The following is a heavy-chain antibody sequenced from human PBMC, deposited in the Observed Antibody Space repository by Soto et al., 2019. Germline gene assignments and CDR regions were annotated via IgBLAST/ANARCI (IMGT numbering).Heavy chain of an antibody. J-gene: IGHJ4*02. CDR3: AREHDTSGYILKH. CDR2: LYTGGTT. Sequence: EVQLVESGGGLIQPGGSLRLSCAVSGFSVSSYYMTWVRQAPGKGLEWVSVLYTGGTTYYADSVKGRFTISRDSCKNTLYLQMNTLRSDDTAVYYCAREHDTSGYILKHWGQGTLVTVSS. D-gene: IGHD3-22*01. CDR1: GFSVSSYY. V-gene: IGHV3-53*01.